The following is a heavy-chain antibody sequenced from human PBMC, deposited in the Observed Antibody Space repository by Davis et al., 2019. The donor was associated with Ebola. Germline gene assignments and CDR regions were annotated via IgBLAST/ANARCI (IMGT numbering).Heavy chain of an antibody. CDR2: IRSKPNSYAT. D-gene: IGHD4-17*01. J-gene: IGHJ4*02. V-gene: IGHV3-73*01. Sequence: GESLKISCAASGFTFSDSAMHWVRQASGKGLEWVGHIRSKPNSYATAYAASVKGRFTISRDDSKNTAYLQMNSLKTEDTAVYYCTRHGDSIDYWGQGTLVTVSS. CDR1: GFTFSDSA. CDR3: TRHGDSIDY.